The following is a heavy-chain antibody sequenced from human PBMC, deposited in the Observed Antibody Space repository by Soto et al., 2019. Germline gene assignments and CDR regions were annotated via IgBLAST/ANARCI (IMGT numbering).Heavy chain of an antibody. CDR2: IYPGDSES. CDR1: GYKFTNYW. Sequence: GESLKISCKGSGYKFTNYWIGWVRQMPGKGLDWMALIYPGDSESRFSPSLQGQVTISADKSIATAYLQWSSLRASDTAMYYCVRSGIYYDDNGYYRHYFDYWGQGTLVTVSS. V-gene: IGHV5-51*01. J-gene: IGHJ4*02. CDR3: VRSGIYYDDNGYYRHYFDY. D-gene: IGHD3-22*01.